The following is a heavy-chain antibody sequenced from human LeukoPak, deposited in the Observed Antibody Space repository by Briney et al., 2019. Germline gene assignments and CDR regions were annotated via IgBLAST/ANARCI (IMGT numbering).Heavy chain of an antibody. Sequence: GGSLRLSCTASGFTFDDYYITWIRQAPGKGLDCVAYISSSGTATYYADSVKGRFTISRDNAKNSLYLQMDSLKAEDTAMYYCARPARSGIYYPDAFENWGQGTMVTVSS. CDR1: GFTFDDYY. CDR2: ISSSGTAT. CDR3: ARPARSGIYYPDAFEN. J-gene: IGHJ3*02. D-gene: IGHD3-10*01. V-gene: IGHV3-11*04.